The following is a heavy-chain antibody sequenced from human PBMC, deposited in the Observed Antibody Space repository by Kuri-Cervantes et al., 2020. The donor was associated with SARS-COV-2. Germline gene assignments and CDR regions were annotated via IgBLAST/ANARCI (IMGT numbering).Heavy chain of an antibody. V-gene: IGHV1-69*13. CDR3: ARDLTGYYYYYMDV. D-gene: IGHD7-27*01. CDR2: IIPIFGTA. Sequence: SVKVSCKAPETTFPNYDINWVRQATGQGLEWMGGIIPIFGTANYAQKFQGRVTITADESTSTAYMELSSLRSEDTAVYYCARDLTGYYYYYMDVWGKGTTVTVSS. J-gene: IGHJ6*03. CDR1: ETTFPNYD.